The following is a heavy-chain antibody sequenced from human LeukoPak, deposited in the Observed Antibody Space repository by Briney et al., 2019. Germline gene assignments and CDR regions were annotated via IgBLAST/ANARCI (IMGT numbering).Heavy chain of an antibody. V-gene: IGHV3-74*01. CDR1: GFTFSSYW. J-gene: IGHJ4*02. CDR3: AREDYGDYGGYDY. D-gene: IGHD4-17*01. Sequence: GGSLRLSCAASGFTFSSYWMHWVRQAPGKGLVWVSRINSDASSTSYADSVKGRFTISRDNAKNTLYLQMNSLRAEDTAVYYCAREDYGDYGGYDYWGQGTLVTVSS. CDR2: INSDASST.